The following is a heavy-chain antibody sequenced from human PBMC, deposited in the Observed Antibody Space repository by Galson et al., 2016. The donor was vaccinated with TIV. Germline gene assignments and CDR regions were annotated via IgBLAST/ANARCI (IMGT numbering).Heavy chain of an antibody. CDR3: ARDLSRSVALYDSSVYGMAV. CDR1: GFTFSSYA. J-gene: IGHJ6*01. Sequence: SLRLSCAASGFTFSSYAMNWVRQAPGKGLEWVAAISYDGTNKYYADSVKGRFTISRDNSKNTLFLQMNSLRAEDTAVYYCARDLSRSVALYDSSVYGMAVWGQGTTVTVSS. V-gene: IGHV3-30*04. CDR2: ISYDGTNK. D-gene: IGHD3-22*01.